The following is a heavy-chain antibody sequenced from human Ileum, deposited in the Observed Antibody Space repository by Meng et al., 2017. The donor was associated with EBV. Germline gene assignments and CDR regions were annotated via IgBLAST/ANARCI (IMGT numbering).Heavy chain of an antibody. CDR3: ASSDYYRSDY. CDR1: GGAISRSDW. D-gene: IGHD3-22*01. Sequence: GSGTVLVTPSGPLSLTCAVCGGAISRSDWWSWVRQPPGKGLEWIGETSHRGSTNYSPSLKSRVTISLDKSKNQLSLKLNSVTAADTAVYYCASSDYYRSDYWGQGTLVTASS. CDR2: TSHRGST. V-gene: IGHV4-4*02. J-gene: IGHJ4*02.